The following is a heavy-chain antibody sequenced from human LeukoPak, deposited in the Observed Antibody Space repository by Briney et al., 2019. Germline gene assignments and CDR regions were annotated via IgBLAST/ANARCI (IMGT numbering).Heavy chain of an antibody. CDR2: LYSGGDT. J-gene: IGHJ5*02. V-gene: IGHV3-53*01. Sequence: PGGSLRLSCAASGFTVSSFYMTWVRQAPGKGLDWVSVLYSGGDTYYADSVKGRFTISRDKSKNTLYLQMNSLKTEDTAVYYCTTDVGHGTWGQGILVTVSS. D-gene: IGHD4-17*01. CDR3: TTDVGHGT. CDR1: GFTVSSFY.